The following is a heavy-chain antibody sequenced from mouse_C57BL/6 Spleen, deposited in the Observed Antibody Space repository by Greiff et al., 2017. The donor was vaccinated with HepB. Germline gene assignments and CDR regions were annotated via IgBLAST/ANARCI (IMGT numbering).Heavy chain of an antibody. CDR1: GFTFTDYY. CDR3: ARYKASFDY. V-gene: IGHV7-3*01. CDR2: IRNKANGYTT. D-gene: IGHD3-2*02. Sequence: EVQVVESGGGLVQPGGSLSLSCAASGFTFTDYYMSWVRQPPGKALEWLGFIRNKANGYTTEYSASVKGRFTISRDNSQSILYLQMNALRAEDSATYYCARYKASFDYWGQGTTLTVSS. J-gene: IGHJ2*01.